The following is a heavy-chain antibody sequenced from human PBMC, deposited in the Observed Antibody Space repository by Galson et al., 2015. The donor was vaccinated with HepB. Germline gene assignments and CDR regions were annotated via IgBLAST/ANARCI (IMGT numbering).Heavy chain of an antibody. V-gene: IGHV3-33*01. D-gene: IGHD3-22*01. Sequence: SLRLSCAASGFAFSSYGMHWVRQAPGEGLEWVAVIWYDGGNKYYADSVKGRFTISRDNSKNTLYLQMNSLRAGDTAVYYCARQYYYDSSGYYDPFDYWGQGTLVTVSS. CDR2: IWYDGGNK. CDR3: ARQYYYDSSGYYDPFDY. CDR1: GFAFSSYG. J-gene: IGHJ4*02.